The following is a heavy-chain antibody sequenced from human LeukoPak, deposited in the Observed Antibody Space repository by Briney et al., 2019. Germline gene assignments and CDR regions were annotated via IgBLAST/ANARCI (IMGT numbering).Heavy chain of an antibody. D-gene: IGHD2-15*01. J-gene: IGHJ4*02. CDR3: AKDYGSKKYCSGGSCYGLIDY. CDR1: GFTFDDYA. CDR2: ISWDGGST. V-gene: IGHV3-43D*03. Sequence: GGSLRLSCAASGFTFDDYAMHWVRQAPGKGLEWVSLISWDGGSTYYADSVKGRFTISRDNSKNSLYLQMNSLRAEDTALYYCAKDYGSKKYCSGGSCYGLIDYWGQGTLVTVSS.